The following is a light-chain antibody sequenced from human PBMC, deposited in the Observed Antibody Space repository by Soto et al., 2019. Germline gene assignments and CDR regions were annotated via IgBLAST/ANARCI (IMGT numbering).Light chain of an antibody. Sequence: AIQMTQSPSSLSASVGDRVTITWRASQGIRNDLGWYQKKQGKAPKLLIYAASSLQSGVPSRLRGSGYGTDLTITISRMQTEDFALYYCHQRQSWPRTFGQGTKVDI. V-gene: IGKV1-6*01. CDR2: AAS. J-gene: IGKJ1*01. CDR3: HQRQSWPRT. CDR1: QGIRND.